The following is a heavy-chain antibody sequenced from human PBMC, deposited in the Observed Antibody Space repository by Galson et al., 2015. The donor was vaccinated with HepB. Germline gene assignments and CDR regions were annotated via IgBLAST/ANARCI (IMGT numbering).Heavy chain of an antibody. CDR2: INAGNGNT. D-gene: IGHD3-10*01. Sequence: SVKVSCKASGYTFTSYAMHWVRQAPGQRLEWMGWINAGNGNTKYSQKFQGRVTITRDTSASTAYMELSSLRSEDTAVYYCARDRAWFGELLDYWGQGTLVTVSS. V-gene: IGHV1-3*01. CDR1: GYTFTSYA. J-gene: IGHJ4*02. CDR3: ARDRAWFGELLDY.